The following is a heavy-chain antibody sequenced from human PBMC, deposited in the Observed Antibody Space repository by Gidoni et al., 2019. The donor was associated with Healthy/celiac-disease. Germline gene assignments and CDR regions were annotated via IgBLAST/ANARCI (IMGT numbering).Heavy chain of an antibody. CDR3: ARGICSSTSCYEGGVDP. Sequence: QVQLQQWGAGLLKPSETLSLTCAVSGGSFSGYYWSWIRQPPGKGLEWIGEINHSGSTNYNPSLKSRVTISVDTSKNQFSLKLSSVTAADTAVYYCARGICSSTSCYEGGVDPWGQGTLVTVSS. V-gene: IGHV4-34*01. J-gene: IGHJ5*02. CDR2: INHSGST. CDR1: GGSFSGYY. D-gene: IGHD2-2*01.